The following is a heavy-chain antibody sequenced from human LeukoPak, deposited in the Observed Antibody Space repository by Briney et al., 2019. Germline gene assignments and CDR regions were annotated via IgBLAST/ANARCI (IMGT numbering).Heavy chain of an antibody. CDR3: ARFGSKIQIRFLEWSLSLDI. J-gene: IGHJ3*02. V-gene: IGHV1-2*02. CDR1: GYTFTSYD. D-gene: IGHD3-3*01. CDR2: INPNSGGT. Sequence: ASVKVSCKASGYTFTSYDINWVRQAPGQGLEWMGWINPNSGGTNYAQKFQGRVTMTRDTSISTAYMDLSRLRSDDTAVYYCARFGSKIQIRFLEWSLSLDIWGQGTMVTVSS.